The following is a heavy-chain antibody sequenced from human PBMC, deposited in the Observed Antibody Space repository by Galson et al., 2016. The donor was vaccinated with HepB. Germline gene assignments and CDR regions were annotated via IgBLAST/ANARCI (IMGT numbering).Heavy chain of an antibody. D-gene: IGHD1-26*01. CDR1: GYTFTGYA. CDR3: ARADSGSYYSSVDY. Sequence: SVKVSCKASGYTFTGYALHWVRQAPGQRLEWTGWINADNGNTKYSQKFQGRVTITRDTSASTAYMELSSLRSEDTAVYYCARADSGSYYSSVDYWGQGTLVTVSS. CDR2: INADNGNT. V-gene: IGHV1-3*01. J-gene: IGHJ4*02.